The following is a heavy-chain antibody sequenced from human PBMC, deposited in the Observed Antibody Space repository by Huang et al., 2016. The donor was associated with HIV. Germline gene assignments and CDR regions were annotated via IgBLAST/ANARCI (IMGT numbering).Heavy chain of an antibody. CDR2: ISYDAKRK. J-gene: IGHJ4*02. D-gene: IGHD6-13*01. CDR1: GSTFSSYG. V-gene: IGHV3-30*18. Sequence: QVQLVESGGGVVQPGRSLRISCAASGSTFSSYGMHWVRQAPGKGLEWVADISYDAKRKYYADAVKGRFSISRDNSKTTVYLQLNSLRLEDTAVYYCAKGGSAAAVRDFWGQGTLVTVSS. CDR3: AKGGSAAAVRDF.